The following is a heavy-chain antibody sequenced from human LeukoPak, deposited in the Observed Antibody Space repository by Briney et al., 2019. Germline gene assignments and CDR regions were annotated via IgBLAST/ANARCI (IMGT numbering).Heavy chain of an antibody. CDR2: IYSGGDT. D-gene: IGHD5-24*01. J-gene: IGHJ3*02. Sequence: GGSLRLSCAASGFIVSGTYMTWVRQAPGKGLECVSVIYSGGDTYYTDSVKGRFTISRDNAKNSLYLQMNSLRAEDTAVYYCAREGGDGYPDAFDIWGQGTMVTVSS. CDR3: AREGGDGYPDAFDI. V-gene: IGHV3-53*01. CDR1: GFIVSGTY.